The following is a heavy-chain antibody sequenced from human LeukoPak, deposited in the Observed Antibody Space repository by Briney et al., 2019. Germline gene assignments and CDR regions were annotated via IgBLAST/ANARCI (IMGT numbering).Heavy chain of an antibody. CDR3: AGCSSTSCYLSPFDY. Sequence: GPSVKVSCKASGYTFTSYGISWVRQAPGQGLEWMGWISAYNGNTNYAQKLQGRVTMTTDTSTSTAYMELRSLRSDDTAVYYCAGCSSTSCYLSPFDYWGQGTLVTVSS. V-gene: IGHV1-18*01. CDR2: ISAYNGNT. D-gene: IGHD2-2*01. CDR1: GYTFTSYG. J-gene: IGHJ4*02.